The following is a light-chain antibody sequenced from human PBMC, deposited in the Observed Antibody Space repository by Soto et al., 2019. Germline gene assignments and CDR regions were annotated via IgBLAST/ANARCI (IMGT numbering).Light chain of an antibody. V-gene: IGLV4-69*01. CDR3: QTWDSV. Sequence: QLVLTQSPSASASLGASVKLTCTLSSGHKNYAIAWHQQQPQKGPRYLMKVNSDGSHTKGDGIPDRFSGSSSGAERYLTISSLQSEDEADYYCQTWDSVFGGGTKVTVL. J-gene: IGLJ2*01. CDR2: VNSDGSH. CDR1: SGHKNYA.